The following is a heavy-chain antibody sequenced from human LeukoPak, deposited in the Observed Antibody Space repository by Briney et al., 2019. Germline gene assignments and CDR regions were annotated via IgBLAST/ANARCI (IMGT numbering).Heavy chain of an antibody. CDR1: GGSISSGSYH. V-gene: IGHV4-61*02. CDR3: ARRRVGYFDD. Sequence: PSQTLSLTCTVSGGSISSGSYHWRWLPQPAGKGLEWFGRIYTSGRTNYNPSLKSRVTISVHTSKNQFSLKLSSVTAADTVVYYCARRRVGYFDDWGQGTLVTVSS. D-gene: IGHD2-15*01. J-gene: IGHJ4*02. CDR2: IYTSGRT.